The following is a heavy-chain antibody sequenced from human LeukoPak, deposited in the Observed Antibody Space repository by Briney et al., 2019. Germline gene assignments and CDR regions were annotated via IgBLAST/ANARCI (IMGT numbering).Heavy chain of an antibody. V-gene: IGHV3-23*01. J-gene: IGHJ4*02. CDR3: AKLWHDYGGYYFDY. CDR2: ISGSGGST. Sequence: PGGSLRLSCAASGFTFSSYAMSWVRQAPGKGLEWVSAISGSGGSTYYAESVKGRFTISRDNSKNTLYLQMNSLRAEYTAVYYCAKLWHDYGGYYFDYWGQGTLVIVSS. CDR1: GFTFSSYA. D-gene: IGHD4-23*01.